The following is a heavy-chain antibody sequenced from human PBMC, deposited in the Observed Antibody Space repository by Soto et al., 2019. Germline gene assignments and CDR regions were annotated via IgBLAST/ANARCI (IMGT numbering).Heavy chain of an antibody. CDR1: GFTFTSSS. J-gene: IGHJ4*02. Sequence: GASVEVSCKASGFTFTSSSVQWVRQARGQRLEWIGWIVVGSGNTNYAQKFQERVTITRDMSTSTAYMELSSLRSEDTAVYYCAAESSYDSSGSDYWGQGTLVTVSS. V-gene: IGHV1-58*01. CDR3: AAESSYDSSGSDY. CDR2: IVVGSGNT. D-gene: IGHD3-22*01.